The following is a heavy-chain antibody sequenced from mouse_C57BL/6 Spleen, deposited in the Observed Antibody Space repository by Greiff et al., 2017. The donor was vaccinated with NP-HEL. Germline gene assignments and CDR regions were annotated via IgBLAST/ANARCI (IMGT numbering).Heavy chain of an antibody. J-gene: IGHJ2*01. Sequence: QVQLQQPGAELVKPGASVKLSCKASGYTFTSYWMQWVKQRPGQGLEWIGEIDPSDSYTNYNQKFKGKATLTVDTSSSTAYMQLSSLTSEDSAVYYCARSRYYDDYWGQGTTLTVSS. CDR1: GYTFTSYW. CDR3: ARSRYYDDY. D-gene: IGHD2-4*01. V-gene: IGHV1-50*01. CDR2: IDPSDSYT.